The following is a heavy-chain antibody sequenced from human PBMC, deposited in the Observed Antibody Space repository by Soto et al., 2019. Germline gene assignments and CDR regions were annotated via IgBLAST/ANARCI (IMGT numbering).Heavy chain of an antibody. CDR2: INWNGGST. CDR3: ARDLHDSSGPDY. J-gene: IGHJ4*02. V-gene: IGHV3-20*04. CDR1: GFTFDDYG. D-gene: IGHD3-22*01. Sequence: GGSLRLSCAASGFTFDDYGMSWVRQAPGKGLEWVSGINWNGGSTGYADSVKGRFTISRDNAKKSLYLQMNSLRAEDTAFYYCARDLHDSSGPDYWGQGTLVTVSS.